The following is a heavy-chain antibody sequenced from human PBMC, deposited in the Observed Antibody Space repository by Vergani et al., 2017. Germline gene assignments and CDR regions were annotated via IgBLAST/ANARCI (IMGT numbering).Heavy chain of an antibody. CDR1: GYTFTSYG. D-gene: IGHD4-17*01. CDR2: INPNSGGT. CDR3: ARGGHTVTHISAKVDP. Sequence: QVQLVQSGAEVKKPGASVKVSCKASGYTFTSYGISWVRQAPGQGLEWMGWINPNSGGTNYAQKFQGRVTMTRDTSISTAYMELSRLRSDDTAVYYCARGGHTVTHISAKVDPWGQGTLVTVSS. V-gene: IGHV1-2*02. J-gene: IGHJ5*02.